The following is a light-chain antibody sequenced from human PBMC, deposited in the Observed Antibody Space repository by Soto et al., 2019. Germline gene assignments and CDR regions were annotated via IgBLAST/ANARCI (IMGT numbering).Light chain of an antibody. Sequence: QSALTQPASVSGSPGQSITISCTGTSSDVGGYNYVSWYQQHPGKAPKLMIYEVSYRPSGVSNRFSGSKSGNTASLTISGLQAEDGADYSCSSYTSSTLVFGGGTKLTVL. CDR2: EVS. V-gene: IGLV2-14*01. J-gene: IGLJ2*01. CDR1: SSDVGGYNY. CDR3: SSYTSSTLV.